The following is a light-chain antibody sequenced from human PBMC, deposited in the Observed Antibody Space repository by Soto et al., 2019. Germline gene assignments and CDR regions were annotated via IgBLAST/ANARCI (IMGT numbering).Light chain of an antibody. CDR3: QQSYTTPLT. Sequence: DIQMTHSPSSLSASVWDRVTITCRASQSISNYLNWCQQKPGKAPKLLIYGASSLQSGVPSRLSGSGSGTEFTLTISSLQPEDFATYYCQQSYTTPLTFGGGTKVDIK. J-gene: IGKJ4*01. V-gene: IGKV1-39*01. CDR2: GAS. CDR1: QSISNY.